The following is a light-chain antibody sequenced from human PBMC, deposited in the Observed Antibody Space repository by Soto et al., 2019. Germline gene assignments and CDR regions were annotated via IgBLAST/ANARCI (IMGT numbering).Light chain of an antibody. Sequence: EIVMTHSAAALSVSPGERATLSCRASQSVSSSYLAWYQQKPGQAPRLLIYGASSRATGIPDRFSGSGSGTDFTLTISRLEPEDFAVYYCQQYGSSPRTFGQGTKVDIK. CDR3: QQYGSSPRT. CDR1: QSVSSSY. CDR2: GAS. J-gene: IGKJ1*01. V-gene: IGKV3-20*01.